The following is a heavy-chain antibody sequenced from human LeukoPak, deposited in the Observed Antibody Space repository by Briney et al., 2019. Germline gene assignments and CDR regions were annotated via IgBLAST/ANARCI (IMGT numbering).Heavy chain of an antibody. Sequence: SETLSLTCAVYGGSFSGYYWSGIRQPPGKGLEWIGEINHSGSTNYNPSLKSRVTISVDTSKNQFSLKLSSVTAADTAVYYCATLPHVAVAETFDYWGQGTLVTVSS. CDR2: INHSGST. CDR3: ATLPHVAVAETFDY. V-gene: IGHV4-34*01. D-gene: IGHD6-19*01. CDR1: GGSFSGYY. J-gene: IGHJ4*02.